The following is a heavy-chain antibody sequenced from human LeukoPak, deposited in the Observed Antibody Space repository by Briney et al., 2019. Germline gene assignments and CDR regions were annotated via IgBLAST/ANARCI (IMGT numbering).Heavy chain of an antibody. CDR3: ARGYYDFWSGSGPGWFDP. D-gene: IGHD3-3*01. CDR1: GGTFSSYA. J-gene: IGHJ5*02. Sequence: SSVKVSCKACGGTFSSYAISWVRQAPGQGLEWMGRIIPIFGTANYAQKFQGRVTITTDESTSTAYMELSSLRSEDTAVYYCARGYYDFWSGSGPGWFDPWGQGTLVTVS. CDR2: IIPIFGTA. V-gene: IGHV1-69*05.